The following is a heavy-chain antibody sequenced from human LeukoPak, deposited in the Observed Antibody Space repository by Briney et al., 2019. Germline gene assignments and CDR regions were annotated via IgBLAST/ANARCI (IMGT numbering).Heavy chain of an antibody. Sequence: GGSLRLSCAASGFTFSSYAMSWVRQAPGKGLEWVSAISGSGGSTYYADSVKGRFTTSRDNSKNTLYLQMNSLRAEDTAVYYCAKDRGWQQLVGSMDVWGQGTTVTVSS. CDR1: GFTFSSYA. J-gene: IGHJ6*02. CDR3: AKDRGWQQLVGSMDV. D-gene: IGHD6-13*01. CDR2: ISGSGGST. V-gene: IGHV3-23*01.